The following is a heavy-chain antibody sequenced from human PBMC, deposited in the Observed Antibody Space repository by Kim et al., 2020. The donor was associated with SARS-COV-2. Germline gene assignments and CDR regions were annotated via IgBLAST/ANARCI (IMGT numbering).Heavy chain of an antibody. D-gene: IGHD3-22*01. Sequence: PSLKRRVTIAVDTAKNQFSLKLSSVTAADTAVYYCARVDYYESGYYFDYWGQGTLVTVSS. V-gene: IGHV4-59*01. J-gene: IGHJ4*02. CDR3: ARVDYYESGYYFDY.